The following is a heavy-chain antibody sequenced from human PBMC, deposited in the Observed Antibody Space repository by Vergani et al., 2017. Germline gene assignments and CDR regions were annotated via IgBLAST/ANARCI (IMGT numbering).Heavy chain of an antibody. D-gene: IGHD6-13*01. Sequence: QVQLQESGPGLVKPSQTLSLTCTVSGGSISSGSYYWSWIRQPAGKGLEWIGRIYTSGSTNYNPSLKSRVTMSVDTSKNQFSLKLSSVTAADTAVYYCARGSAAGNYNWGQGTLVTVSS. CDR2: IYTSGST. J-gene: IGHJ4*02. V-gene: IGHV4-61*02. CDR1: GGSISSGSYY. CDR3: ARGSAAGNYN.